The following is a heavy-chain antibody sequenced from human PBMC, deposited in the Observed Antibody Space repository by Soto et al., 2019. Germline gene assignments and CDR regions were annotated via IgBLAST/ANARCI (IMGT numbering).Heavy chain of an antibody. J-gene: IGHJ6*03. CDR2: ISAGGDT. Sequence: GGSLRLSCAASGFTVMSYDMRWVRQAPGQGLEWVSVISAGGDTFYADSVRGRFTTSRDTSKNTVYLQMNSLRAEDTAVYYCARGYCSRGACYRHMDVWGKGTTVTVSS. CDR3: ARGYCSRGACYRHMDV. CDR1: GFTVMSYD. D-gene: IGHD2-15*01. V-gene: IGHV3-23*01.